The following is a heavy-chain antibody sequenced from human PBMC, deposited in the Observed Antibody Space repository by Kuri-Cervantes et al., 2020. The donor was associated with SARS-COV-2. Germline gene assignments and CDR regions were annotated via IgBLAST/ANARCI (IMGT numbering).Heavy chain of an antibody. V-gene: IGHV3-72*01. Sequence: GESLKISCAASGFTFSDHYMDWVRQAPGKGLEWVGRTRNKANSYTTEYAASVKGRFTISRDDSKNSLYLQMNSLKTEDTAVYYCARFSRGDYVWGSYRTYYYYGMDVWGQGTTVTVSS. CDR3: ARFSRGDYVWGSYRTYYYYGMDV. CDR1: GFTFSDHY. CDR2: TRNKANSYTT. D-gene: IGHD3-16*02. J-gene: IGHJ6*02.